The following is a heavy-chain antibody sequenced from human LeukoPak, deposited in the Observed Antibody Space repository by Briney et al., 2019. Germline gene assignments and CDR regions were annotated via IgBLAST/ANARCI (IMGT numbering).Heavy chain of an antibody. CDR3: ARHGPQYSSGWYWSDP. CDR1: GGSISSYY. D-gene: IGHD6-19*01. Sequence: SETLSLTCTVSGGSISSYYWSWIRQPPGKGLEWIGYTYYSGSTNYNPSLKSRVTISVDTSKNQFSLKLSSVTAADTAVYYCARHGPQYSSGWYWSDPWGQGTLVTVSS. V-gene: IGHV4-59*08. CDR2: TYYSGST. J-gene: IGHJ5*02.